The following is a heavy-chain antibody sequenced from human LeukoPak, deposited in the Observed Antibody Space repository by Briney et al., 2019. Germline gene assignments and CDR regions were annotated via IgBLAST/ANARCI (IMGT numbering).Heavy chain of an antibody. CDR3: ASFTMVRGVMAPDY. J-gene: IGHJ4*02. V-gene: IGHV4-4*02. CDR2: IYYSGST. CDR1: GGSISSGYW. Sequence: SETLSLTCDVSGGSISSGYWWSWVRQPPGKGLEWIGSIYYSGSTYYNPSLKSRVTISVDTSKNQFSLKLSSVTAADTAVYYCASFTMVRGVMAPDYWGQGTLVTVSS. D-gene: IGHD3-10*01.